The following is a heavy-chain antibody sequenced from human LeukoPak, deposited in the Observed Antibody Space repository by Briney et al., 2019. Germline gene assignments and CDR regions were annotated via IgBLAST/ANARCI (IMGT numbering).Heavy chain of an antibody. Sequence: GGSLRLSCAASGFTFSTCGMHWVRQAPGKGLEWVAFIPYRGSDSNYAASVKGRFTTSRDNSKNTLYLQMNSLRLEDTAVYYCAKDRHGHYALDYCGQGTLVTVSS. D-gene: IGHD4-17*01. J-gene: IGHJ4*02. V-gene: IGHV3-30*02. CDR1: GFTFSTCG. CDR3: AKDRHGHYALDY. CDR2: IPYRGSDS.